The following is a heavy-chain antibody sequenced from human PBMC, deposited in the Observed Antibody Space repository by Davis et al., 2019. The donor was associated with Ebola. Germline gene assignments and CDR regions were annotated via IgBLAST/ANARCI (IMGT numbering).Heavy chain of an antibody. CDR2: INHSGST. CDR1: GASFSGYY. V-gene: IGHV4-34*01. CDR3: ARGGVTTPYYYYGMDV. D-gene: IGHD4-17*01. J-gene: IGHJ6*02. Sequence: GSLRLSCAVYGASFSGYYWTWIRQPPGKGLEWIGEINHSGSTNYNPSLKSRVTISVDKSKNQFSLKLSSVTAADTAVYYCARGGVTTPYYYYGMDVWGQGTTVTVSS.